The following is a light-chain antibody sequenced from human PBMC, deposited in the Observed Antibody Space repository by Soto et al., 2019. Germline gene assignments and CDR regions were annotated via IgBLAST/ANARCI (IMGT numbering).Light chain of an antibody. Sequence: QSVLTQPASVSGSPGQSITISCTGTSSDVGGYDFVSWYQHHPRKAPKLMIYEVSTRPSGVSNRFSGSKSGNTASLPISGLQAEDEADYYCSSYTSDWGVFGTGTKVTVL. CDR3: SSYTSDWGV. CDR1: SSDVGGYDF. J-gene: IGLJ1*01. V-gene: IGLV2-14*01. CDR2: EVS.